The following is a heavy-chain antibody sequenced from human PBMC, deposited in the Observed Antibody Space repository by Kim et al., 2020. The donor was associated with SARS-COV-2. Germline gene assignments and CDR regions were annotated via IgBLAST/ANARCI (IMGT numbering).Heavy chain of an antibody. CDR3: AKAGKLYLWFGAAFDI. Sequence: GGSLRLSCAASGFTFSSYGMHWVRQAPGKGLEWVAVISYDGSNKYYADSVKGRFTISRDNSKNTLYLQMNSLRAEDTAVYYCAKAGKLYLWFGAAFDIWGQGTMVTVSS. J-gene: IGHJ3*02. CDR2: ISYDGSNK. V-gene: IGHV3-30*18. D-gene: IGHD3-10*01. CDR1: GFTFSSYG.